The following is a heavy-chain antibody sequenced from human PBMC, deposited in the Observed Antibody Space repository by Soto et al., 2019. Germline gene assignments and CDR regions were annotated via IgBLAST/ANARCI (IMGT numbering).Heavy chain of an antibody. Sequence: EVQLAESGGGMVQPGGSLRLSCVASGFTFSSYDMHWVRQAPGKGLEYVSSISSNGGTTYYGNSVKGRFTISRDNSKNTLYIPMGSLRAEDMAVYYCVRRVSGNYDYWGQRTLVTVSS. V-gene: IGHV3-64*01. CDR2: ISSNGGTT. J-gene: IGHJ4*02. CDR1: GFTFSSYD. CDR3: VRRVSGNYDY. D-gene: IGHD1-7*01.